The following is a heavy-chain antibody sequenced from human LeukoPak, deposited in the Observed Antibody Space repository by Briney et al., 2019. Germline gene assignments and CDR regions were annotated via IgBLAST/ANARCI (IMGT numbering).Heavy chain of an antibody. CDR3: AKSRETAARVRCPFDY. CDR1: GFTFSSYA. D-gene: IGHD6-6*01. V-gene: IGHV3-23*01. CDR2: ISGSGGST. J-gene: IGHJ4*02. Sequence: PGGSLRLSCAASGFTFSSYAMSWVRQAPGKALEWVSAISGSGGSTYYADSVKGRFTISRDNSKNTLYLQMNSLRAEDTAVYYCAKSRETAARVRCPFDYWGQGTLVTVSS.